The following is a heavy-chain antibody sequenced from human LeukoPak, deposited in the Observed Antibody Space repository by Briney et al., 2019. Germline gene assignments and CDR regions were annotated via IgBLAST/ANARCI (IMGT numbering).Heavy chain of an antibody. Sequence: SETLSLTCIVSGCSISSSSYYWGWIRQPPGKGLEWIGTIYYGGSTYYKACLTSRLTLSVETSRKQLSLKVRAVNAADTAVCFCVREMGCISASCHFSWGEGGQVTVS. CDR2: IYYGGST. V-gene: IGHV4-39*07. J-gene: IGHJ4*02. CDR1: GCSISSSSYY. D-gene: IGHD2-2*01. CDR3: VREMGCISASCHFS.